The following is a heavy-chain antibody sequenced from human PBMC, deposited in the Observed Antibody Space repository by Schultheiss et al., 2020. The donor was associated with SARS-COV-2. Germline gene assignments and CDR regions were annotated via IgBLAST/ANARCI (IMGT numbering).Heavy chain of an antibody. J-gene: IGHJ4*02. CDR1: GFTFSSYA. Sequence: GGSLRLSCAASGFTFSSYAMSWVRQAPGKGLEWVSAISGSGGSTYYADSVKGRFTISRHNSKNTLYLQMNSLRDEDTAVYYCAREGHDYGVYVVDYWGQGTLVTVSS. CDR3: AREGHDYGVYVVDY. D-gene: IGHD4-17*01. V-gene: IGHV3-23*01. CDR2: ISGSGGST.